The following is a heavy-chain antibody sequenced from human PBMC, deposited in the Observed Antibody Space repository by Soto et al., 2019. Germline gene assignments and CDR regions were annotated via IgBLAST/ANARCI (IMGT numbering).Heavy chain of an antibody. J-gene: IGHJ4*02. Sequence: ASVKVSCKASGYTFTSYDISLVRQATGQGLEWMGWINAGNGNTKYSQKFQGRVTITRDTSASTAYMELSSLRAEDTAVYYCAKGGRSSTSCFFDYWGQGTLVTVS. D-gene: IGHD2-2*01. CDR2: INAGNGNT. CDR1: GYTFTSYD. V-gene: IGHV1-3*01. CDR3: AKGGRSSTSCFFDY.